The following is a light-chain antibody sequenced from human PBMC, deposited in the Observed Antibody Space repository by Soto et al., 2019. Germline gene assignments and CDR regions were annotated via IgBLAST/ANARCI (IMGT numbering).Light chain of an antibody. CDR1: SSDIGAYEY. Sequence: QSALAQPPSASGSLGQSVTISCTGTSSDIGAYEYVSWYQQHPGKAPKLLIYEVNKRPSGVPDHFSGSKSGNTASLIISGLQAEDEADYYCCSHAGNHVVFGGGTKLTVL. V-gene: IGLV2-8*01. CDR2: EVN. J-gene: IGLJ2*01. CDR3: CSHAGNHVV.